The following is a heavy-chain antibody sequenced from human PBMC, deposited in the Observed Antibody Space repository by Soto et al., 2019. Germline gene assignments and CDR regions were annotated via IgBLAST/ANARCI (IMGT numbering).Heavy chain of an antibody. J-gene: IGHJ3*01. CDR3: ARPHSGPYAFDV. D-gene: IGHD2-15*01. V-gene: IGHV4-59*08. Sequence: SLTCTVSGGSISRYYWSWIRQPPGKGLEWIGYIYYSGNTDYNPSLKSRVTISLGTAKNQFSLQLTSVTAADTAVYYCARPHSGPYAFDVWGQGTMVTVSS. CDR2: IYYSGNT. CDR1: GGSISRYY.